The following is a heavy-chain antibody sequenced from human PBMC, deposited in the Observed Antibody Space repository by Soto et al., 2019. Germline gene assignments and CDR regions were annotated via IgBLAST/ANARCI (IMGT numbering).Heavy chain of an antibody. CDR2: IYYSGST. J-gene: IGHJ2*01. Sequence: QLQLQESGPGLVKPSETLSLTCTVSGGSISSSSYYWGWIRQPPGKGLEWIGSIYYSGSTYYNPSLKSRVTISVDTSKNQFSLKLSSVTAADTAVYYCAGRCYGSGSHRFDLWGRGTLVTVSS. D-gene: IGHD3-10*01. V-gene: IGHV4-39*01. CDR3: AGRCYGSGSHRFDL. CDR1: GGSISSSSYY.